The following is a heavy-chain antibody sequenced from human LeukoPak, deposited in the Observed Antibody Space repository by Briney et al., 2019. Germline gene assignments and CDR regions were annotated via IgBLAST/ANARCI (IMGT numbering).Heavy chain of an antibody. Sequence: GKSLRLSCAASGFTFSDYAMHWVRQAPGKGLGWVTVISDDGSDKRYADSVKGRFTISRDNSKNTLYLQMNSLRPEDTAVYFCARQSDWCFDDWGQGTLVTVSS. CDR2: ISDDGSDK. D-gene: IGHD3-9*01. V-gene: IGHV3-30*04. CDR3: ARQSDWCFDD. J-gene: IGHJ4*02. CDR1: GFTFSDYA.